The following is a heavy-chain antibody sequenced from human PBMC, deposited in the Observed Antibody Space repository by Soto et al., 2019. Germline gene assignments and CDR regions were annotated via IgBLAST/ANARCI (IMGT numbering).Heavy chain of an antibody. J-gene: IGHJ4*02. CDR2: INHSGNT. V-gene: IGHV4-34*01. CDR1: GASLSDNY. Sequence: PSETLSLTCAVYGASLSDNYCNWLRQPPGKGLEWIGEINHSGNTNYNPSLRSRVTISIDTSKNQLSLNLRSVSAADTAVYYCARQGSYWGQGALVTVSS. CDR3: ARQGSY.